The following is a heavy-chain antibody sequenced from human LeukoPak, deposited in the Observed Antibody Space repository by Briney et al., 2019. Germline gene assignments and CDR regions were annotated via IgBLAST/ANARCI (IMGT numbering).Heavy chain of an antibody. D-gene: IGHD3-9*01. CDR2: ISSDGSNK. CDR1: KFTFSNYG. V-gene: IGHV3-30*18. Sequence: GGSLRLSCAASKFTFSNYGMHLVRQAPGKGLEWVAVISSDGSNKYYADSVKGRFTISRDNSKNTLYLQMNSLRAEDTAVYYCAKCPSGVLRYFAPIDYWGQGTLVTVSS. J-gene: IGHJ4*02. CDR3: AKCPSGVLRYFAPIDY.